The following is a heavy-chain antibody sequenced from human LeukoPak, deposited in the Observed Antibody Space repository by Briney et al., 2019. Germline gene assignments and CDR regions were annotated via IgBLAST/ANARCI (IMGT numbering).Heavy chain of an antibody. J-gene: IGHJ6*03. V-gene: IGHV3-48*03. CDR1: GFTFSSYE. CDR3: AKAGDYYFYYMDV. Sequence: PGGSLRLSCAASGFTFSSYEMNWVRQAPGKGLEWVSYITSSGSAIYYADSVKGRFTISRDNAKNSLYLQMSSLRAEDTAVYYCAKAGDYYFYYMDVWGKGTTVTVSS. CDR2: ITSSGSAI.